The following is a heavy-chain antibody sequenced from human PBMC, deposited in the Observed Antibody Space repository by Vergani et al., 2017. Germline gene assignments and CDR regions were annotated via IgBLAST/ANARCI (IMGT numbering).Heavy chain of an antibody. CDR3: AKWSNGNTFDY. V-gene: IGHV3-33*06. Sequence: QVQLVESGGGVVQPGRSLRLSCAASGFTFSSYGMHWVRQAPGKGLEWVAVIWYDGSNKYYADSVKGRFTISRDNSKNTLYLQMNSLRAEDTAVYYCAKWSNGNTFDYRGQGTLVTVSS. CDR1: GFTFSSYG. CDR2: IWYDGSNK. D-gene: IGHD1/OR15-1a*01. J-gene: IGHJ4*02.